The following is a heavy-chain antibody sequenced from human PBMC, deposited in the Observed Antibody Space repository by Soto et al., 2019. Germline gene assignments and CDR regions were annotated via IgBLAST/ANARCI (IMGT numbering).Heavy chain of an antibody. V-gene: IGHV3-30-3*01. J-gene: IGHJ4*02. D-gene: IGHD6-13*01. CDR3: ARDRIYSSSWHDY. CDR1: GFTFSSYA. CDR2: ISYDGSNK. Sequence: QVQLVESGGGVVQPGGSLRLSCAASGFTFSSYAMHWGRQAPGKGLEWVAVISYDGSNKYYADSVKGRFTISRDNSKNTLYLQMNSLRAEDTAVYYCARDRIYSSSWHDYWGQGTLVTVSS.